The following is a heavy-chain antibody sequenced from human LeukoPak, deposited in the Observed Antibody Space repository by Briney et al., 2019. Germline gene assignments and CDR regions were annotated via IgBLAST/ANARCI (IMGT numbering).Heavy chain of an antibody. Sequence: PGGSLRLSCAASGFTVSSDYMAWVRQAPGKWLDWVSIIYSGGNTYYADSVKGRFTISRDNSKNMLYLQMNNLRAEDTAVYYCARDAYRYENDGFFDNWGQGTLVTVSS. D-gene: IGHD3-10*01. J-gene: IGHJ4*02. CDR3: ARDAYRYENDGFFDN. CDR1: GFTVSSDY. V-gene: IGHV3-53*01. CDR2: IYSGGNT.